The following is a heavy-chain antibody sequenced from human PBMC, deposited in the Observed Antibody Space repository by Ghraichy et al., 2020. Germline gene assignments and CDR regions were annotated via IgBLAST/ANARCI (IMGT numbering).Heavy chain of an antibody. Sequence: GGSLRLSCAASGYTFSSFTMSWVRQAPGKGLEWVSIITVSGGSTYYADSVKGRFTVSRDNSKNTLTLQMNNLRPEDTAVYFCAKGGGHSFGYVPHWGQGSKVTGSS. CDR1: GYTFSSFT. CDR3: AKGGGHSFGYVPH. CDR2: ITVSGGST. D-gene: IGHD5-18*01. J-gene: IGHJ4*02. V-gene: IGHV3-23*01.